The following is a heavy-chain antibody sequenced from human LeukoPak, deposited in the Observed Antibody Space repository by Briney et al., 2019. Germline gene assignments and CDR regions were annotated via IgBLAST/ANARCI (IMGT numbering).Heavy chain of an antibody. D-gene: IGHD6-19*01. J-gene: IGHJ4*02. V-gene: IGHV3-74*01. CDR2: INTDGTVT. CDR1: VFTFSKYW. Sequence: GGSLRLSCAASVFTFSKYWMLWVRQAPGKGLESVSRINTDGTVTTYADSVKGRFTVSRDNADNTMFLQMNSVRDEDTAVYYCATKQWLAPPPDSWGQGTPVTVSS. CDR3: ATKQWLAPPPDS.